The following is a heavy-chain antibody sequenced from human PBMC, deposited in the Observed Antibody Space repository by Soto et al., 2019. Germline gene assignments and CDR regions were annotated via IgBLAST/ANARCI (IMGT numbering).Heavy chain of an antibody. Sequence: EVQLVESGGVVVQPGGSLRLSCAGSGFSFDDYTMHWVRQAPGKGLEWVSLISSDGSSAYYADSVKGRFTISRDNSKDSLSLQMNSLITEDTALYYCASHTNYLSYYAMDVWGQGTTVTVSS. D-gene: IGHD4-4*01. V-gene: IGHV3-43*01. CDR1: GFSFDDYT. J-gene: IGHJ6*02. CDR2: ISSDGSSA. CDR3: ASHTNYLSYYAMDV.